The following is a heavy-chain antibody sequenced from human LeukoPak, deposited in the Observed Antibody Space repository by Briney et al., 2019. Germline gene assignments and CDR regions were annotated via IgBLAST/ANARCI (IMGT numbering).Heavy chain of an antibody. CDR3: ASRSSLDTSSGWYYDY. CDR2: IYYSGST. V-gene: IGHV4-31*03. D-gene: IGHD6-19*01. Sequence: SETLSVTCTVSGGSISSGGYYWSWIRQHPGKGLEWIGHIYYSGSTYHNPSLKSRVTISVDTSKNQFSLKLSSVTAADTAVYYCASRSSLDTSSGWYYDYWGQGTLVTVSS. CDR1: GGSISSGGYY. J-gene: IGHJ4*02.